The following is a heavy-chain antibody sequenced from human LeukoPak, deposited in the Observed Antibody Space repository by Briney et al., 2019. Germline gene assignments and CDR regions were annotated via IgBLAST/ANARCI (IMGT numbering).Heavy chain of an antibody. CDR3: ARGGSEYAFWSVQRSNWFDP. J-gene: IGHJ5*02. D-gene: IGHD3-3*01. CDR1: GYTFTGYY. Sequence: GSVKVSCKASGYTFTGYYLHWVRLAPGQGLDWGGWINTNTGKSTYAQGFTGRFVFSMDTSVSTTYLQINSLKAEDTAVYYCARGGSEYAFWSVQRSNWFDPWGQGTLITVSS. CDR2: INTNTGKS. V-gene: IGHV7-4-1*02.